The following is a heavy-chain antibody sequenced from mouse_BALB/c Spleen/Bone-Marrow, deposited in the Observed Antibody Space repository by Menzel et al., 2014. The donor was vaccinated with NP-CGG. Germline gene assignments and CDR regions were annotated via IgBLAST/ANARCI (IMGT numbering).Heavy chain of an antibody. V-gene: IGHV5-6*01. CDR3: ARQTYYDYDGYFDY. CDR2: ISSGGSYT. Sequence: EVMLVESGGDLVKPGGSLKLSCAASGFTFSSYGMSWVRQTPDKRLEWVATISSGGSYTYYPDSVKGRFTLSRDNAKNTLYLQMSSLKSEDTAMYYCARQTYYDYDGYFDYWGQGTTLTVSS. D-gene: IGHD2-4*01. J-gene: IGHJ2*01. CDR1: GFTFSSYG.